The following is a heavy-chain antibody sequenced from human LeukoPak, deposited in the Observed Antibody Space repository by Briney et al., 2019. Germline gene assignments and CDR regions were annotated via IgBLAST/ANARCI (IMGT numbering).Heavy chain of an antibody. J-gene: IGHJ4*02. CDR1: GFTFSSYW. Sequence: PRGSLRLSWAASGFTFSSYWMHSVRQAPGKGLVWVSRINSDGSSTSYADSVKGRFTISRGNAKNTLDLQMNSLRAEDTAVYYCAITVTGGIDYWGQGTLVTVSS. CDR2: INSDGSST. V-gene: IGHV3-74*01. CDR3: AITVTGGIDY. D-gene: IGHD4-17*01.